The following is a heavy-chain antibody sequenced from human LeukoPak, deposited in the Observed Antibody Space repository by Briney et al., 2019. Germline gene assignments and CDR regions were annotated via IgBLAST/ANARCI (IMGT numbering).Heavy chain of an antibody. CDR2: IYYSGST. CDR3: ARSRTYYYDSSGYYLDY. CDR1: GGSISSYY. Sequence: SETLSLTCTVSGGSISSYYWSWIRQPPGKGLEWIGYIYYSGSTNYNPSLKSRVTISVDTSKNQFSLELSSVTAADTAVYYCARSRTYYYDSSGYYLDYWGQGTLVTVSS. D-gene: IGHD3-22*01. V-gene: IGHV4-59*01. J-gene: IGHJ4*02.